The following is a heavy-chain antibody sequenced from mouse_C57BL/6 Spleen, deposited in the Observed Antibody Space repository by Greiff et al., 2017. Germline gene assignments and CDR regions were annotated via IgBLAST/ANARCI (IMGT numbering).Heavy chain of an antibody. CDR3: ARYYGSSYPFWYFDV. Sequence: QVQLQQPGAELVKPGASVKLSCKASGYTFTSYWMQWVKQRPGQGLEWIGEIDPSDSYTNYNQKFKGKATLTVDTSSSTAYMQLSSLTSEDSAVYYCARYYGSSYPFWYFDVWGTGTTVTVSS. D-gene: IGHD1-1*01. J-gene: IGHJ1*03. CDR2: IDPSDSYT. V-gene: IGHV1-50*01. CDR1: GYTFTSYW.